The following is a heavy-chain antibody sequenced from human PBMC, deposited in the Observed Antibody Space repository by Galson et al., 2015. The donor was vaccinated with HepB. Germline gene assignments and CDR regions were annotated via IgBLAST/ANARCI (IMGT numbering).Heavy chain of an antibody. D-gene: IGHD6-13*01. J-gene: IGHJ6*02. CDR1: GFTFSSYG. CDR2: IRYDGSNK. Sequence: SLRLSCAASGFTFSSYGMHWVRQAPGKGLEWVAFIRYDGSNKYYADSVKGRFTISRDNSKNTLYLQMNSLRAEDTAVYYCAKCIQQLAFYYYYGMDVWGQGTTVTVSS. V-gene: IGHV3-30*02. CDR3: AKCIQQLAFYYYYGMDV.